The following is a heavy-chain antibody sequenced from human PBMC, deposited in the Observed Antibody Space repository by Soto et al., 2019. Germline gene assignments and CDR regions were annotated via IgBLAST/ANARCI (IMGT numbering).Heavy chain of an antibody. Sequence: GGSLRLSCAASGFTFSSYAMSWVRQAPGKGLEWVSAISGSGGSTYYADSVKGRFTISRDNSKNTLYLQMNSLRAEDTDVYYCAKDGVQVGATTEGFDYWGQGTLVTVSS. V-gene: IGHV3-23*01. CDR2: ISGSGGST. D-gene: IGHD1-26*01. J-gene: IGHJ4*02. CDR3: AKDGVQVGATTEGFDY. CDR1: GFTFSSYA.